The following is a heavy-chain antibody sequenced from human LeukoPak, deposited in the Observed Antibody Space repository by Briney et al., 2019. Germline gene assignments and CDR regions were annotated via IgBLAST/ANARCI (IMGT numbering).Heavy chain of an antibody. J-gene: IGHJ4*02. Sequence: SVKVSCKASGGTFSSYAISWVRQAPGQGLEWMGGIIPIFGTANYAQKFQGRVTITADESTSTAYMELSSPRSEDTAVYYCASGYYYDSSGYYFMDYWGQGTLVTVSS. CDR1: GGTFSSYA. CDR3: ASGYYYDSSGYYFMDY. CDR2: IIPIFGTA. D-gene: IGHD3-22*01. V-gene: IGHV1-69*13.